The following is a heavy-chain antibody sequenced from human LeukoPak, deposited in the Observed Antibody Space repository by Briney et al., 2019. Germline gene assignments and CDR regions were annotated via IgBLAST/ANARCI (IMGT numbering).Heavy chain of an antibody. CDR1: GYXFTSYY. D-gene: IGHD3-10*02. V-gene: IGHV1-46*01. CDR3: ARGVFGELEKLMFQH. CDR2: INPSGGST. Sequence: ASVKVSCKASGYXFTSYYIHWVRQAPGQGLEWMGIINPSGGSTSYPQKFQDRVTMTRDTSTSTVYMELSSLKSDDTAIYYCARGVFGELEKLMFQHWGQGTLVTVSS. J-gene: IGHJ1*01.